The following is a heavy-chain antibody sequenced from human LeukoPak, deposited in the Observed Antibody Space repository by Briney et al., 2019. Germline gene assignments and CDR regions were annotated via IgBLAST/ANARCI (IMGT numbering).Heavy chain of an antibody. J-gene: IGHJ4*02. V-gene: IGHV3-21*01. CDR2: ISSSSSYI. CDR1: GFTFSSYS. Sequence: GGSLRLSCAASGFTFSSYSMNWVRQAPGKALEWVSSISSSSSYIYYADSVKGRFTISRDNAKNSLYLQMNSLRAEDTAVYYCARDGTAAEDYWGQGTLVTVSS. CDR3: ARDGTAAEDY. D-gene: IGHD6-13*01.